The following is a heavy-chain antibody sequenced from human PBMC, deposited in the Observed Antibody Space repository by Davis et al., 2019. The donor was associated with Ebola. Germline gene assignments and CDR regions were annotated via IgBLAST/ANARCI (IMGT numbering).Heavy chain of an antibody. Sequence: GGSLRLSCAVSGFTFSNYGMHWVRQAPGGGLEWVSLISDDGNYNNYADSVKGRFTISRDNSKNTLYLQMNSLRVEDTAVYYCAKDVDGSFYFYYGLDVWGQGTTVTVSS. CDR1: GFTFSNYG. CDR3: AKDVDGSFYFYYGLDV. V-gene: IGHV3-30*18. CDR2: ISDDGNYN. J-gene: IGHJ6*02. D-gene: IGHD1-26*01.